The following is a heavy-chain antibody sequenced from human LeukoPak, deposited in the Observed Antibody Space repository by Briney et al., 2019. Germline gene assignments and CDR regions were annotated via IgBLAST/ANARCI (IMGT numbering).Heavy chain of an antibody. CDR1: GFTFSSYG. D-gene: IGHD3-22*01. V-gene: IGHV3-30*02. CDR2: IRYDGSNK. Sequence: GGSLRLSCAASGFTFSSYGMHWVRQAPGKGLEWVAFIRYDGSNKYYADSVKGRFTISRDNSKNTLYLQMNSLRAEDTAVYYCAKFGDSSGYYLGLDYWGQGTLVTVSS. CDR3: AKFGDSSGYYLGLDY. J-gene: IGHJ4*02.